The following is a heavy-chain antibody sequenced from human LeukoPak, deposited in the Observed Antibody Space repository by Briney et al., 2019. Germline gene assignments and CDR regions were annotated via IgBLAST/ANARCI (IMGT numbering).Heavy chain of an antibody. J-gene: IGHJ4*02. CDR1: GGSFSGFY. D-gene: IGHD1-7*01. Sequence: PSETLSLNCAVSGGSFSGFYWSWIRQSPEKGLEWIGEINHSGSTTNNPSLKNRVTISVVTPKNQVSLELSSVTAADTAVYYCARGRYDGNCRGGFYYFDYWGPGTLVTVSS. V-gene: IGHV4-34*01. CDR3: ARGRYDGNCRGGFYYFDY. CDR2: INHSGST.